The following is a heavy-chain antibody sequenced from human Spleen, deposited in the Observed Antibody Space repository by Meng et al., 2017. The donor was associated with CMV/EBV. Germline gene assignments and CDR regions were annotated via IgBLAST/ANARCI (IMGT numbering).Heavy chain of an antibody. V-gene: IGHV3-30-3*01. Sequence: GESLKISCAASGFTFSSYAMHWVRQAPGKGLEWVAVISYDGSNKYYADSVKGRFTISRDNSKNTLYLQMNSLRAEDTAVYYCAREGVAGVQVPTSYYYGLDVWGQGTTVTVSS. J-gene: IGHJ6*02. CDR2: ISYDGSNK. D-gene: IGHD6-19*01. CDR1: GFTFSSYA. CDR3: AREGVAGVQVPTSYYYGLDV.